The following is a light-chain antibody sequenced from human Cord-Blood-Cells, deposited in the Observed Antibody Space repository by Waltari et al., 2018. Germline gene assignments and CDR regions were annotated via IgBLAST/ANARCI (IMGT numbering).Light chain of an antibody. CDR1: QSVSSD. Sequence: ELVMTQSRATLSVSPGDRAPLSCRSSQSVSSDLAWYQQKPGQAPGLLIYGASNRATGIPARVSGSGSGTEFTLTISSLQADDVAVYYWQQYNNWPPYTFGQGTKLEIK. CDR3: QQYNNWPPYT. V-gene: IGKV3-15*01. CDR2: GAS. J-gene: IGKJ2*01.